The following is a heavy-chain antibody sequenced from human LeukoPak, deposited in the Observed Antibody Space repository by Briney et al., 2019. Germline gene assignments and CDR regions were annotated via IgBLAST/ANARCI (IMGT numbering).Heavy chain of an antibody. Sequence: GGSLRLSCAASGFTFSSYAMSWVRQAPGKGLEWVSVISGSGGSTYSADSVKGRFTISRDNSKNTLYLQMDSLRAEDTAVYFCAKSQDGGRLFHFDYWGQGTLVTVSS. CDR3: AKSQDGGRLFHFDY. V-gene: IGHV3-23*01. D-gene: IGHD1-26*01. CDR2: ISGSGGST. J-gene: IGHJ4*02. CDR1: GFTFSSYA.